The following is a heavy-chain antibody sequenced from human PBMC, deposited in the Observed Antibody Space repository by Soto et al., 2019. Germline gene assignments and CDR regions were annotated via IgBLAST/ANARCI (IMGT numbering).Heavy chain of an antibody. CDR1: GFTFDDYA. CDR2: ISWNSGSI. D-gene: IGHD1-26*01. V-gene: IGHV3-9*01. J-gene: IGHJ5*02. CDR3: ANDISPNIEWEPPRYNWFDP. Sequence: EVQLVESGGGLVQPGRSLRLSCAASGFTFDDYAMHWVRQAPGKGLEWVSGISWNSGSIGYADSVKGRFTISRDNAKNSLYLQMNSLRAEDTALYYCANDISPNIEWEPPRYNWFDPWGQGTLVTVSS.